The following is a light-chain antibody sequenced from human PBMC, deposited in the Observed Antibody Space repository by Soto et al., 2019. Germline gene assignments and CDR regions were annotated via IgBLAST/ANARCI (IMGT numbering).Light chain of an antibody. CDR1: QSVSSN. J-gene: IGKJ1*01. V-gene: IGKV3-15*01. Sequence: EILMTQSPATLSVCPGERATLSCRASQSVSSNLAWYQQKPGQAPRLLIYGASTRATGIPARFSGSGSGTEFTLTISSLQSEDFAVYYCQQYNNWPPTFGQGTKVEIK. CDR3: QQYNNWPPT. CDR2: GAS.